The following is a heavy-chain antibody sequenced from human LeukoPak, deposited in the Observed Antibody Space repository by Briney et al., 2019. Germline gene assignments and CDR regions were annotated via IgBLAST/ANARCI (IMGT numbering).Heavy chain of an antibody. V-gene: IGHV4-34*01. J-gene: IGHJ4*02. CDR1: GGSFSGYY. D-gene: IGHD3-22*01. Sequence: SSETLSLTCAVYGGSFSGYYWSWIRQPPGKGLEWIGEINHSGSTNYNPSLKSRVTISVDTSKNQFSLKLSSVTAADTAVYYCAGTYYYDSSGYYHYSLWGQGTLVTVSS. CDR2: INHSGST. CDR3: AGTYYYDSSGYYHYSL.